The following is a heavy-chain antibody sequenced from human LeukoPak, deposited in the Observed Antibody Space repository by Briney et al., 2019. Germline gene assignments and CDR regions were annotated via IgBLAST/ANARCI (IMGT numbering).Heavy chain of an antibody. D-gene: IGHD3-10*01. CDR1: GGSISSGSYY. CDR3: ARVPGGWFDP. V-gene: IGHV4-31*03. Sequence: SQTLSLTCTVSGGSISSGSYYWSWIRQHPGKGLEWIGYIYFSGSTYYNPSLKSRDTISVDTSKNQFSLKLSSVTAADTAVYYCARVPGGWFDPWGQGTLVTVSS. CDR2: IYFSGST. J-gene: IGHJ5*02.